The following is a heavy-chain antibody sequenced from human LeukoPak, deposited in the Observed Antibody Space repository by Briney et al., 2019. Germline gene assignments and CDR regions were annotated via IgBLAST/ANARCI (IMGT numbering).Heavy chain of an antibody. CDR1: GDSVSSNSAA. CDR2: TYYRSKWYN. D-gene: IGHD3-10*02. CDR3: TRTGMFADS. Sequence: SQTLSLTCAISGDSVSSNSAAWNWNRQSPSRGLEWLGRTYYRSKWYNDYAVSVKSRITIDPDTSRNQFSLQLESVTPDDTAMYYCTRTGMFADSWGQGTLVTVSS. J-gene: IGHJ4*02. V-gene: IGHV6-1*01.